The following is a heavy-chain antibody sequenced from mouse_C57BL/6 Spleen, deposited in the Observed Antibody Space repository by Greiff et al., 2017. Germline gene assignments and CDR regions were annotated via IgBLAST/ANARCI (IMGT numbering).Heavy chain of an antibody. D-gene: IGHD1-1*01. J-gene: IGHJ3*01. CDR3: ARGGYYGSIPWFAY. Sequence: QVQLKQSGAELVKPGASVKISCKASGYAFSSYWMNWVKQRPGTGLEWIGQIYPGDGDTNYNGKFKGKATLTADKSSSTAYMQLSSLTSEDSAVYFCARGGYYGSIPWFAYWGQGTLVTVSA. CDR1: GYAFSSYW. CDR2: IYPGDGDT. V-gene: IGHV1-80*01.